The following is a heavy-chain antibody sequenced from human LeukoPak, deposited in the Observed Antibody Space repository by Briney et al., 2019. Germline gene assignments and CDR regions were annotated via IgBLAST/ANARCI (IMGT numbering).Heavy chain of an antibody. J-gene: IGHJ4*02. CDR3: VRHMSTNTGYFDS. CDR1: GGPINSHSYY. D-gene: IGHD5-24*01. Sequence: KPSETLSLTCTVSGGPINSHSYYWGWIRQPPGKGLEWIGSVYYDGTSYSNPSLTSRAAVFVDTSRDEFSLDLSFVTAADTAVYYCVRHMSTNTGYFDSCGQGTLVSVSS. V-gene: IGHV4-39*01. CDR2: VYYDGTS.